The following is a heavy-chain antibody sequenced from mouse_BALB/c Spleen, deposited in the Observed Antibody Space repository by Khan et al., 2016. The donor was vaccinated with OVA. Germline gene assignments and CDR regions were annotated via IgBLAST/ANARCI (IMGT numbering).Heavy chain of an antibody. CDR2: IYPGSGST. CDR1: GYTFTDYV. Sequence: QVQLQQSGPELVKPGASVKMSCKASGYTFTDYVISWVKQRTGQGLEWIGEIYPGSGSTYYNEKFKGKATLNADKSYNTAYMQLSSLQSEDYAVYCCARFYYDSKLYYCDYWGQGTTLTVSS. V-gene: IGHV1-81*01. J-gene: IGHJ2*01. CDR3: ARFYYDSKLYYCDY. D-gene: IGHD1-1*01.